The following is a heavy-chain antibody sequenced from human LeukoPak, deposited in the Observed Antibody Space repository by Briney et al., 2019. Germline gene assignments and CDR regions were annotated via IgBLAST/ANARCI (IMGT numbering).Heavy chain of an antibody. CDR1: GFTFSDYY. D-gene: IGHD3-22*01. CDR2: ISSSGSTI. Sequence: GGSLRLSCAASGFTFSDYYMSWIRQAPGKGLEWVSYISSSGSTIYYADSVKGRFTISRDNAKNSLYLQMNSLRAEDTAVYYCAGGITMIVVPDAFDIWGQGTMVTVSS. V-gene: IGHV3-11*01. J-gene: IGHJ3*02. CDR3: AGGITMIVVPDAFDI.